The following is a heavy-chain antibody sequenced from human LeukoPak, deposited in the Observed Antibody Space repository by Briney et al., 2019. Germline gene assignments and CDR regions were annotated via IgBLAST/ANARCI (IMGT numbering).Heavy chain of an antibody. CDR2: IHSDGTT. D-gene: IGHD3-16*01. J-gene: IGHJ4*02. CDR1: GGSLTNYY. V-gene: IGHV4-4*09. Sequence: KPSETLSLTCSVSGGSLTNYYWGWIRQPPGKGLEFIGYIHSDGTTNYDSSLQSRVAISLDTSKIQFSLRLYSVTAADTALYFCARLNFQGGEALHFDSWGQGTLVTVSS. CDR3: ARLNFQGGEALHFDS.